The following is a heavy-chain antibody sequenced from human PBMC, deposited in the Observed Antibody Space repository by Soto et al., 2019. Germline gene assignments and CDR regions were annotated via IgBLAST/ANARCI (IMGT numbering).Heavy chain of an antibody. CDR3: AKDVSSRRWFDP. V-gene: IGHV4-4*07. CDR2: MQHTGNT. J-gene: IGHJ5*02. Sequence: QVQLQESGPGLVKPSETLSLTCAVSGASIRSYHWSWIRQPAGKGLEWIGRMQHTGNTNYNPSLKSRVNMSVDTSKNQISLKMTSVTAADTAVYFCAKDVSSRRWFDPWGQGILVIVSS. D-gene: IGHD3-16*01. CDR1: GASIRSYH.